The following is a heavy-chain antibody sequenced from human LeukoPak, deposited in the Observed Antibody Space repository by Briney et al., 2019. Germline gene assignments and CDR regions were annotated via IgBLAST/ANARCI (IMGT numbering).Heavy chain of an antibody. V-gene: IGHV3-23*01. CDR1: GFTFSSYA. CDR3: AKDRIVVVAAPFDY. CDR2: ISGSGGSA. J-gene: IGHJ4*02. Sequence: PGGSLRLSCAASGFTFSSYAMSWVRQAPGKGLEWVSAISGSGGSAYYADSVKGRFTISRDNSRNTLYQQMNSLRAEDTALYYCAKDRIVVVAAPFDYWGQGTLVTVSS. D-gene: IGHD2-15*01.